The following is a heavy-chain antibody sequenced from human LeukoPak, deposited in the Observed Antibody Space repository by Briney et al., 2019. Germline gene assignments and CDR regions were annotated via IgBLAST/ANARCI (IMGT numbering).Heavy chain of an antibody. CDR2: IYYSGST. D-gene: IGHD3-22*01. CDR3: ASYTMIDAFDI. V-gene: IGHV4-59*08. J-gene: IGHJ3*02. CDR1: GGSISSYY. Sequence: SETLSLTCTVSGGSISSYYWSWIRQPPGKGLEWIGYIYYSGSTNYNPSLKSRVTISVDTSKNQFSLKLSSVTAADTAVYYCASYTMIDAFDIWGQGTMVTVSS.